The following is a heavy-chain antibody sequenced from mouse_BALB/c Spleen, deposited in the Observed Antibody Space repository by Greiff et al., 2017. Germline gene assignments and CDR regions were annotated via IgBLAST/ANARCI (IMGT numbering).Heavy chain of an antibody. V-gene: IGHV2-9*02. J-gene: IGHJ3*01. Sequence: QVQLKQSGPGLVAPSQSLSITCTVSGFSLTSYGVHWVRQPPGKGLEWLGVIWAGGSTNYNSALMSRLSISKDNSKSQVFLKMNSLQTDDTAMYYCARDTPIYDYDAPFAYWGQGTLVTVSA. CDR2: IWAGGST. CDR3: ARDTPIYDYDAPFAY. CDR1: GFSLTSYG. D-gene: IGHD2-4*01.